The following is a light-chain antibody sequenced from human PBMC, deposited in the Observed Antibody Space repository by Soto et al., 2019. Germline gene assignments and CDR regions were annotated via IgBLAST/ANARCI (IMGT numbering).Light chain of an antibody. CDR3: QQYGTSPWT. CDR1: QSVTTSY. J-gene: IGKJ1*01. Sequence: EIVLTQSPGTLSLSPGERATLSCRASQSVTTSYLAWYQQKPGQAPRLLMYGASSRATGIPDRFSGSGSGTDFILTISRLEPEDFAVSYCQQYGTSPWTFGQGTKVEI. V-gene: IGKV3-20*01. CDR2: GAS.